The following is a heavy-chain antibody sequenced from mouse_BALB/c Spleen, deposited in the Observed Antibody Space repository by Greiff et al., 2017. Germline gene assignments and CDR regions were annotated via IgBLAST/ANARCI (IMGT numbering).Heavy chain of an antibody. J-gene: IGHJ3*01. Sequence: QVQLKESGPGLVAPSQSLSITCTVSGFSLTSYGVHWVRQPPGKGLEWLGVIWAGGSTNYNSALMSRLSISKDNSKSQVFLKMNSLQTDDTAMYYCARSTGTVAYWGQGTLVTVSA. CDR1: GFSLTSYG. CDR2: IWAGGST. V-gene: IGHV2-9*02. D-gene: IGHD4-1*02. CDR3: ARSTGTVAY.